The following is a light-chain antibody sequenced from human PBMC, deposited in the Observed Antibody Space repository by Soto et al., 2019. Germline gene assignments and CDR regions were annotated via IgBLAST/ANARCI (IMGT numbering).Light chain of an antibody. CDR1: SSDVGGYKY. CDR2: EVS. CDR3: SSSTSSATLV. V-gene: IGLV2-14*01. J-gene: IGLJ2*01. Sequence: QSALTQPASVSGSPGQSITISCTGTSSDVGGYKYVSWYQQHPGKAPKLIIHEVSSRPSGVSSRFSGSKSGNTASLTISGLQAEDEADYYCSSSTSSATLVFGVGTKLTVL.